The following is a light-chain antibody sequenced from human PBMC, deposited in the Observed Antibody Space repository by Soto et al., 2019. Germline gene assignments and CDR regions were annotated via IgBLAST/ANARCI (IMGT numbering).Light chain of an antibody. Sequence: DIQMTQSPSSLSASGGDRVTITCQASQDISNYLNWYQQKPGKAPKLLIYDASNLETGVPSRFSGSGSGTDFTFTISSLQAEDVAVYYCQPYYSTPTWTFGQGAKVDI. CDR2: DAS. V-gene: IGKV1-33*01. CDR1: QDISNY. J-gene: IGKJ1*01. CDR3: QPYYSTPTWT.